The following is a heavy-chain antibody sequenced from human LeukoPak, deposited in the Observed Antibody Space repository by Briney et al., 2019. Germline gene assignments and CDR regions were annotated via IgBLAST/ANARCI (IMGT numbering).Heavy chain of an antibody. CDR2: INPHSADT. Sequence: ASVKVSCKASGYTFTGFYMHWVRQAPGQGLEWMGWINPHSADTGYAQKFLGRVTMTRDMSISTIYMELTRLRSDDTALYYCARVGRGYDFWSGYYSYWGQGTLVTVSS. J-gene: IGHJ4*02. CDR1: GYTFTGFY. CDR3: ARVGRGYDFWSGYYSY. V-gene: IGHV1-2*02. D-gene: IGHD3-3*01.